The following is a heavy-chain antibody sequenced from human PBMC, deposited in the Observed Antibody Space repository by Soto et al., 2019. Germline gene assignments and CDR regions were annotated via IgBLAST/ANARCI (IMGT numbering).Heavy chain of an antibody. J-gene: IGHJ6*02. CDR3: ARRDCSSTSCYTDYYYGMDV. Sequence: DSLTISCKGSGYSFTSYWISLVRQMPGKGLEWMGRIDPSDSYTNYSPSFQGHVTISADKSISTAYLQWSSLKASDTAMYYCARRDCSSTSCYTDYYYGMDVWGQGTTVTVSS. CDR1: GYSFTSYW. D-gene: IGHD2-2*02. CDR2: IDPSDSYT. V-gene: IGHV5-10-1*01.